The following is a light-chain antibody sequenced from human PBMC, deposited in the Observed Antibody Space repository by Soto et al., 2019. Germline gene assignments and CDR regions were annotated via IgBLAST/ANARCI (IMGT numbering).Light chain of an antibody. CDR1: QSVSSSY. CDR3: QQYSSSPLT. CDR2: GAS. Sequence: EIVLTQSPGTLSLSPWERATLSCRASQSVSSSYLAWYQQKPGQAPRLLIYGASSRATGIPDRFSGSGSGTDFTLTISRLEPEDFTVYYCQQYSSSPLTFGGGTKVDIK. V-gene: IGKV3-20*01. J-gene: IGKJ4*01.